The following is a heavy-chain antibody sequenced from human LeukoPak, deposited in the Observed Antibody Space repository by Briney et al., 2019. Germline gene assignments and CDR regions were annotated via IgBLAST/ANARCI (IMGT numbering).Heavy chain of an antibody. V-gene: IGHV3-11*05. CDR1: GFTFSSYS. J-gene: IGHJ4*02. CDR2: ISSSTGYT. Sequence: GGSLRLSCAASGFTFSSYSMSWIRQAPGKGLECVSYISSSTGYTNYADSVEGRFTISRDNAKNSLYLQMNSLRAEDTAVYYCARDLGSHSAYFDFWGQGALVTVSS. D-gene: IGHD2-21*01. CDR3: ARDLGSHSAYFDF.